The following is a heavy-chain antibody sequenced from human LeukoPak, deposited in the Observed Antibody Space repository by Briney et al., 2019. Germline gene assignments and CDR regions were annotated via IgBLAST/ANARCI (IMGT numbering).Heavy chain of an antibody. V-gene: IGHV3-11*04. Sequence: GGSLRLSCAASGFSVGSTYMSWVRQAPGKGLEWISYITNTGNTIYYADSVKGRFTISRDNAKNSLYLQMNSLRVEDTAVYYCARNLGYCSGEKCYYFDPWGQGTLVTVSS. CDR2: ITNTGNTI. CDR1: GFSVGSTY. J-gene: IGHJ5*02. CDR3: ARNLGYCSGEKCYYFDP. D-gene: IGHD2-15*01.